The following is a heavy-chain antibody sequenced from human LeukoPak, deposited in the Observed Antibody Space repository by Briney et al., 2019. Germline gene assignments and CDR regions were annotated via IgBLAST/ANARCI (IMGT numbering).Heavy chain of an antibody. CDR2: ISGSGGST. D-gene: IGHD6-13*01. CDR3: TTYSSAWFSFDD. J-gene: IGHJ4*02. V-gene: IGHV3-23*01. Sequence: GGSLRLSCAASGFTFSSYAMSWVRQAPGKGLEWVSAISGSGGSTYYADSVKGRFTISRDNSKNTLYLQMNSLRAEDTAVYYCTTYSSAWFSFDDWGQGTLVTVSS. CDR1: GFTFSSYA.